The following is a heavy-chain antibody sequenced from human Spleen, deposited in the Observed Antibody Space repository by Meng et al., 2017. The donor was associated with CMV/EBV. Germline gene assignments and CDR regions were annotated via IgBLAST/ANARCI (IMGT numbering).Heavy chain of an antibody. CDR3: ARDYYGSSGYSLYFDF. D-gene: IGHD3-22*01. V-gene: IGHV4-30-4*01. Sequence: SISSGDYYWSWIRQSPGKGLEWIGYIHSNGGTYYNPSLVSRVIISVDTSKNQFSLNLSSVTAADTAVYYCARDYYGSSGYSLYFDFWGQGTLVTVSS. CDR2: IHSNGGT. CDR1: SISSGDYY. J-gene: IGHJ4*02.